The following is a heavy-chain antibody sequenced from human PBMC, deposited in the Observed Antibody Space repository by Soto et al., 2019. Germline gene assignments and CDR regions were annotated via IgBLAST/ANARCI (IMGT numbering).Heavy chain of an antibody. CDR2: ISGSGGST. CDR1: GFTFSSYA. CDR3: AKDQGSYYYGSGSFGY. J-gene: IGHJ4*02. D-gene: IGHD3-10*01. V-gene: IGHV3-23*01. Sequence: GGSLRLSCAASGFTFSSYAMSWVRQAPGKGLEWVSAISGSGGSTYYADSVKGRFTISRDNSKNTLYLQMNSLRAEDTAVYYCAKDQGSYYYGSGSFGYWGQGTLVTVSS.